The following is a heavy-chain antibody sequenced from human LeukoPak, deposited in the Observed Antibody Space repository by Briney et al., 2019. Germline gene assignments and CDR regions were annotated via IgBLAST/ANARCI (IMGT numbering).Heavy chain of an antibody. CDR3: ARHVKRGDAFDI. V-gene: IGHV4-4*09. CDR2: IYTSGST. Sequence: PSKTLSLTCTVSGGSISSYYWSCIRQPPGKGLEWIGYIYTSGSTNYNPSLKSRVTISVDTSKNQFSLKLSSVTAADTAVYYCARHVKRGDAFDIWGQGTMVTVSS. J-gene: IGHJ3*02. CDR1: GGSISSYY.